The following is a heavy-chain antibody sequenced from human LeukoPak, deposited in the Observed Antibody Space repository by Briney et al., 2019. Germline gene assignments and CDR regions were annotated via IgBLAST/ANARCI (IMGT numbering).Heavy chain of an antibody. CDR1: GGSISTYY. Sequence: SETLSLTCTVSGGSISTYYWTWIRQPPGKGLEWLGYIYYSGSTNYNPSLKSRVTISVDTSKNQLSLKLSSVTAADTAVYYCARDLGGIYFDYWGQGTLVTVSS. CDR2: IYYSGST. D-gene: IGHD1-26*01. V-gene: IGHV4-59*01. CDR3: ARDLGGIYFDY. J-gene: IGHJ4*02.